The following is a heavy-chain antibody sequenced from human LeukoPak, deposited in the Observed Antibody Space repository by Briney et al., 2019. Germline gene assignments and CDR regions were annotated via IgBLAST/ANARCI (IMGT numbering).Heavy chain of an antibody. CDR1: GGSISSYY. D-gene: IGHD3-10*01. V-gene: IGHV4-59*01. CDR2: IYYSGST. Sequence: SETLSLTCTVSGGSISSYYWSWIRQPPGKGLEWIGSIYYSGSTYYNPSLKSRVTISVDTSKNQFSLKLSSVTAADTAVYYCARRDHYGSGIMDVWGKGTTVTISS. J-gene: IGHJ6*03. CDR3: ARRDHYGSGIMDV.